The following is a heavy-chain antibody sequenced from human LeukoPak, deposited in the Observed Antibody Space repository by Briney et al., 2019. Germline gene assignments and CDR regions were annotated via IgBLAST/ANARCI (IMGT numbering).Heavy chain of an antibody. V-gene: IGHV3-23*01. D-gene: IGHD3-22*01. Sequence: PGGSLRLSCAASGFTVSSNYMSWVRQAPGKGLEWVSAISGSGGSTDYADSVKGRFTISRDNSKNTLYMQMNSLRAEDTAVYYCASYDSSGYYHYFDYWGQGTLVTVSS. CDR1: GFTVSSNY. CDR3: ASYDSSGYYHYFDY. J-gene: IGHJ4*02. CDR2: ISGSGGST.